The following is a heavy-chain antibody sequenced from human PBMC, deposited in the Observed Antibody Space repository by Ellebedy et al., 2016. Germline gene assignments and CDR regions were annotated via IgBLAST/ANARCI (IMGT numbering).Heavy chain of an antibody. J-gene: IGHJ4*02. D-gene: IGHD3-22*01. CDR1: GYTFTSYG. CDR3: ARAGYDSSAYYYDY. CDR2: ISVYNGNT. Sequence: ASVKVSCKASGYTFTSYGISWVRQAPGQGLEWMGWISVYNGNTNYAQKFQGRVTMTTDRSTSTAYMALMSLRSDDTAVYYCARAGYDSSAYYYDYWGQGTLVTVSS. V-gene: IGHV1-18*04.